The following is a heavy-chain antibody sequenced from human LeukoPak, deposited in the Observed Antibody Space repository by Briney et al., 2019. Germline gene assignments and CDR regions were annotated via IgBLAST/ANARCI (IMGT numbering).Heavy chain of an antibody. V-gene: IGHV3-23*01. CDR3: AKDGSPIFGVVIRYYYYGMDV. Sequence: GGSLRLSCAASGFTFSNYAMSWVRQAPGKGLEWVSAISGSGGSTYYADSVKGRFTISRDNSKNTLYLQMNSLRAEDTAVYYCAKDGSPIFGVVIRYYYYGMDVWGQGTTVTVSS. CDR2: ISGSGGST. D-gene: IGHD3-3*01. J-gene: IGHJ6*02. CDR1: GFTFSNYA.